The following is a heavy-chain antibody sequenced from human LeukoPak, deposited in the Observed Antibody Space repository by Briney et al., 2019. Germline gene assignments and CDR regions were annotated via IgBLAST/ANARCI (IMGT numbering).Heavy chain of an antibody. J-gene: IGHJ6*03. CDR2: MNPNSGNT. D-gene: IGHD3-9*01. CDR3: ARAAYDILTGSTEIYYYYYMDV. V-gene: IGHV1-8*03. CDR1: GYTFTSYD. Sequence: GASVKVSCKASGYTFTSYDINWVRQATGQGLEWMGWMNPNSGNTGYAQKFQGRVTITRNTSISTAYMELSSLRSEDTAVYYCARAAYDILTGSTEIYYYYYMDVWGKGTTVTVSS.